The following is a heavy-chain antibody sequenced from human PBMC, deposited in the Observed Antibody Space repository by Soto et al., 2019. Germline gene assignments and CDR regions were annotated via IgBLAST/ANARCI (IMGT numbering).Heavy chain of an antibody. Sequence: ESGGGVVQPGRSLRLSCAASGFTFSSYAMHWVRQAPGKGLEWVAVISYDGSNKYYADSVKGRFTISRDNSKNTLYLQMNSLRAEDTAVYYCAREERQAADNWFDPWGQGTLVTVSS. D-gene: IGHD1-1*01. CDR2: ISYDGSNK. V-gene: IGHV3-30-3*01. CDR3: AREERQAADNWFDP. J-gene: IGHJ5*02. CDR1: GFTFSSYA.